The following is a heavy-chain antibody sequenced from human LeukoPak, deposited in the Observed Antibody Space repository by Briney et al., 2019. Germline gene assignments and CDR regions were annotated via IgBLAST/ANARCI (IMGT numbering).Heavy chain of an antibody. CDR3: TRGASYISGWYPFDY. D-gene: IGHD6-19*01. J-gene: IGHJ4*02. V-gene: IGHV4-34*01. CDR1: GGSFSGYY. Sequence: PSETLSLTCAVYGGSFSGYYWSWIRQPPGKGLEWIGEINHSGSTNYNPSLKSRVTISVDTSKNQFSLQLNSVTPEDTAVYYCTRGASYISGWYPFDYWGQGTLVTVSS. CDR2: INHSGST.